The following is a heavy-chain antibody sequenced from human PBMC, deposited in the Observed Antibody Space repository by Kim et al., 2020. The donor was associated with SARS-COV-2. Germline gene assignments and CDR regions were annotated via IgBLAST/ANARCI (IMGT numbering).Heavy chain of an antibody. D-gene: IGHD3-9*01. CDR2: INTNTGNP. CDR1: GYTFTSYA. CDR3: ARKYFDWLLLGYYYHDMDV. V-gene: IGHV7-4-1*02. J-gene: IGHJ6*02. Sequence: ASVKVSCKASGYTFTSYAMNWVRQAPGQGLEWMGWINTNTGNPTYAQGFTGRFVFSLDTSVSTAYLHISSLKAEDTAVYYCARKYFDWLLLGYYYHDMDVWGQGTTLTVSS.